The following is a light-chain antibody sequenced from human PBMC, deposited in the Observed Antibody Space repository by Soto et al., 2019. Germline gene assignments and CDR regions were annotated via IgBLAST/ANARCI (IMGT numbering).Light chain of an antibody. CDR3: AAWDDSLNGVL. J-gene: IGLJ2*01. CDR2: SNN. CDR1: SCNSGINT. V-gene: IGLV1-44*01. Sequence: QSVLTQPPSASGTPGQRVTISCSGSSCNSGINTVNWYQQLPGTAPKLLIYSNNQRPSGVTDRFSGSKSGTSASLAISGLQSEDEADYYCAAWDDSLNGVLFGGGTKLTVL.